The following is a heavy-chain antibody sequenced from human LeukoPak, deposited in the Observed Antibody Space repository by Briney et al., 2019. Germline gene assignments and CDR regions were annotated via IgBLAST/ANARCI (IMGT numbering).Heavy chain of an antibody. CDR3: VKEGFFGSGFFDY. D-gene: IGHD3-10*01. CDR1: GFTSDDYG. Sequence: GGSLRLSCAASGFTSDDYGMHWVRQAPGKGLEWVSGISWNSGSIGYADSVKGRFTISRDNAKNSLYLQMNSLRAEDAALYYCVKEGFFGSGFFDYWGQGTLVTVSS. CDR2: ISWNSGSI. J-gene: IGHJ4*02. V-gene: IGHV3-9*02.